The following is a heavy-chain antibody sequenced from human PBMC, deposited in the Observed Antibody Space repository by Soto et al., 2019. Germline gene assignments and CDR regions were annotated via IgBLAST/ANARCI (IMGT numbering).Heavy chain of an antibody. Sequence: AGGSLRLSCAASGFTFSSYAMHWVRQAPGKGLEWVAVISYDGSNKYYADSVKGRFTISRDNSKNTLYLQMNSLRAEDTAVYYCASPKGVEYSSTSIDYWGKGTLGTVSS. CDR3: ASPKGVEYSSTSIDY. D-gene: IGHD6-6*01. V-gene: IGHV3-30-3*01. CDR2: ISYDGSNK. J-gene: IGHJ4*02. CDR1: GFTFSSYA.